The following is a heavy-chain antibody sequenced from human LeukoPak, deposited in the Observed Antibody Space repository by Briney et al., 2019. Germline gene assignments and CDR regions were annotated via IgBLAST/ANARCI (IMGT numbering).Heavy chain of an antibody. CDR1: GFSLNTSGMR. D-gene: IGHD3-3*01. J-gene: IGHJ5*02. Sequence: SGPALVKPTQTLTLTCTFSGFSLNTSGMRVSWIRQPPGKALEWLALIYWDDDQRYSPSLKSRLTITKDTYKKQVVLTMTNMDPVDTATYYCAHALRFLEWPGFDPWGQGTLVTVSS. CDR2: IYWDDDQ. V-gene: IGHV2-5*08. CDR3: AHALRFLEWPGFDP.